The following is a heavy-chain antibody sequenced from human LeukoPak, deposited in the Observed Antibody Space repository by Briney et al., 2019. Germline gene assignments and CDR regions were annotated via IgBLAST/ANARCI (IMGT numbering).Heavy chain of an antibody. CDR3: ARGQGGNYYLNYFDY. V-gene: IGHV4-59*01. D-gene: IGHD1-26*01. CDR1: GGSFSTYY. Sequence: SETLSLTCTVTGGSFSTYYWSWIRQPPGRGLEWIGHFYYSGSTNYNPSLKSRVTISVDTSRNQFSLKLTSVTAADTAVYYCARGQGGNYYLNYFDYWGQGALVTVSS. J-gene: IGHJ4*02. CDR2: FYYSGST.